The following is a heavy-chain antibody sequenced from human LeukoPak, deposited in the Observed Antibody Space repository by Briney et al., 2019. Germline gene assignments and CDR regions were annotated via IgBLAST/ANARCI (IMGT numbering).Heavy chain of an antibody. Sequence: SGTLSLTCTVSDASISGYYWSWIRQPPGKGLEWIGFIYDTGNSNYHSSLRRRVTMSVDTSKRQFSLRLRSVTAADTAVYYCAGGDILTGYNNDRDFDYWGQGILVTVSS. J-gene: IGHJ4*02. D-gene: IGHD3-9*01. V-gene: IGHV4-59*01. CDR2: IYDTGNS. CDR3: AGGDILTGYNNDRDFDY. CDR1: DASISGYY.